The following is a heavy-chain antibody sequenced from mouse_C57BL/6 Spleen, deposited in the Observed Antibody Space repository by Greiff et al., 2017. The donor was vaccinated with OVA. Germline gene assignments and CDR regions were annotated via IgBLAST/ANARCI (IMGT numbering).Heavy chain of an antibody. J-gene: IGHJ3*01. CDR1: GYTFTDYY. V-gene: IGHV1-26*01. CDR2: INPNNGGT. D-gene: IGHD1-1*01. Sequence: EVKLQQSGPELVKPGASVKISCKASGYTFTDYYMNWVKQSHGKSLEWIGDINPNNGGTSYNQKFKGKATLTVDKSSSTAYMELRSLTSEDSAVYYCARSGYYYGSSYGWFAYWGQGTLVTVSA. CDR3: ARSGYYYGSSYGWFAY.